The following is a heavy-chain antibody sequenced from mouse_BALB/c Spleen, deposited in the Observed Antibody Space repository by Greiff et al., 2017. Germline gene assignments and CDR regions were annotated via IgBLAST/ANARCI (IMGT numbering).Heavy chain of an antibody. CDR3: ARDSTGY. CDR1: GYTFTSYW. Sequence: VQLQQSGAELVKPGASVKLSCKASGYTFTSYWMHWVKQRPGQGLEWIGEINPSNGRTNYNEKFKSKATLTVDKSSSTAYMQLSSLTSEDSAVYYCARDSTGYWGQGTTLTVSS. CDR2: INPSNGRT. V-gene: IGHV1S81*02. J-gene: IGHJ2*01.